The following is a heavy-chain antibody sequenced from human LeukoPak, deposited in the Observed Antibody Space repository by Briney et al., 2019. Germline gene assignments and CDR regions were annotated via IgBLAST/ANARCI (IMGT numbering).Heavy chain of an antibody. Sequence: GGSLRLSCAASGFTFSNAWMSWVRQAPGKGLEWVGRIKSKTDGGTTDYAAPVKGRFTISRDDSKNTLYLQMNSLKTEDTAVYYCTTDAGWFGELLGCWGQGTLVTVSS. CDR1: GFTFSNAW. CDR3: TTDAGWFGELLGC. J-gene: IGHJ4*02. CDR2: IKSKTDGGTT. D-gene: IGHD3-10*01. V-gene: IGHV3-15*01.